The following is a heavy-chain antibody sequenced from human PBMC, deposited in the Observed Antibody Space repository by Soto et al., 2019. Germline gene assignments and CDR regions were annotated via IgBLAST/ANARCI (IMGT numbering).Heavy chain of an antibody. V-gene: IGHV3-49*03. CDR1: GFTFGDFA. J-gene: IGHJ6*02. CDR2: IRSKAYGGTT. D-gene: IGHD3-3*01. Sequence: GGSLRLSCTASGFTFGDFAMSWFRQAPGKGLEWVGFIRSKAYGGTTEYAASVKGRFTISRDDSKSIAYLQMNSLKTEDTAVYYCTRDRSPFTIFGVVIMDYYYYYGMDVWGQGTTVTGSS. CDR3: TRDRSPFTIFGVVIMDYYYYYGMDV.